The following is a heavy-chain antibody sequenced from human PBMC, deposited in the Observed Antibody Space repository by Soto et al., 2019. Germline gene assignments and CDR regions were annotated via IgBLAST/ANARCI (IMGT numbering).Heavy chain of an antibody. D-gene: IGHD6-6*01. Sequence: QITLKESGPTLVKPTQTLTLTCTFSGFSLSTSGVGVGWIRQPPGKALEWLALIYWDDDKRYSPSLKSRLTIPKDTSKNPVVITMTTMDPVDTATYYCAHHSSSFDYWGQGTLVTVSS. V-gene: IGHV2-5*02. CDR1: GFSLSTSGVG. CDR2: IYWDDDK. J-gene: IGHJ4*02. CDR3: AHHSSSFDY.